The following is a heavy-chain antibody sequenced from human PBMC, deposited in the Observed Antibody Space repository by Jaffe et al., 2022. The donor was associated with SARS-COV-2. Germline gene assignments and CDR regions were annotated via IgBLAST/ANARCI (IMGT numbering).Heavy chain of an antibody. CDR3: AHRFRDCSSTSCPNFLDV. CDR1: GFSLSTSGVG. D-gene: IGHD2-2*01. J-gene: IGHJ6*04. V-gene: IGHV2-5*02. CDR2: IYWDDDK. Sequence: QITLKESGPTLVKPTQTLTLTCTFSGFSLSTSGVGVGWIRQPPGKALEWLALIYWDDDKRYSPSLKSRLTITKDTSKNQVVLTMTNMDPVDTATYYCAHRFRDCSSTSCPNFLDVWGKGTTVTVSS.